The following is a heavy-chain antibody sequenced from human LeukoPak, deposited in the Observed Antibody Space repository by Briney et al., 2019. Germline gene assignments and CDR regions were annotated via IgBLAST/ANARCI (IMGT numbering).Heavy chain of an antibody. J-gene: IGHJ3*01. D-gene: IGHD2-15*01. Sequence: ASVKVSCKASGYTFTDYYMHWVRQAPGQGLEWMGWINPNNGDTGSAQKFQGRVTMTRDTSIRTAYMELSRLTSDDTAVYCCAREPLAVAATNNAFDFWGQGTMVTVSS. CDR1: GYTFTDYY. V-gene: IGHV1-2*02. CDR3: AREPLAVAATNNAFDF. CDR2: INPNNGDT.